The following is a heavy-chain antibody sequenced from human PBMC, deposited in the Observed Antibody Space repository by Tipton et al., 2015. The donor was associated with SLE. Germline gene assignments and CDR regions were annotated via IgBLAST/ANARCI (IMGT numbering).Heavy chain of an antibody. V-gene: IGHV3-23*01. J-gene: IGHJ3*02. CDR2: ISVSGGST. CDR1: GFTFSSYA. CDR3: AKENILLWFGESLGAFDI. D-gene: IGHD3-10*01. Sequence: GSLRLSCAASGFTFSSYAMNWVRQAPGKGLEWVSAISVSGGSTYYADSVKGRFTISRDNSKNTLYLQMNSLRAEDTAVYYCAKENILLWFGESLGAFDIWGQGTMVTVSS.